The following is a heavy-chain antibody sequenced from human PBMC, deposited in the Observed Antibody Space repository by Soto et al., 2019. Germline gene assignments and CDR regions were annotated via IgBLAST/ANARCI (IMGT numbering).Heavy chain of an antibody. V-gene: IGHV1-18*01. D-gene: IGHD6-13*01. CDR2: ISAYNGNT. CDR3: ARAGALEAAAGRYYYYGMDV. Sequence: GASVKVSCKASGYTFTSYGISWVRQAPGQGLEWMGWISAYNGNTNYAQKLQGRVTMTTDTSTSTAYMELRSLRSDDTAVYYCARAGALEAAAGRYYYYGMDVWGQGTTVTV. J-gene: IGHJ6*02. CDR1: GYTFTSYG.